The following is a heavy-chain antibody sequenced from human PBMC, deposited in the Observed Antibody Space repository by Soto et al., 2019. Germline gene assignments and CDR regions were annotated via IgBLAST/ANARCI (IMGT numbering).Heavy chain of an antibody. D-gene: IGHD3-22*01. CDR1: GYTFSIYS. CDR3: ARPYYYDTTGYYSSHYYFYFGMDV. Sequence: ASVKVSCKASGYTFSIYSIHWVRQAPGQSLEWMGWINAGNGNTKYSQKFQGRVTFTRDTSANTAYMELSSLRSEDATVYYCARPYYYDTTGYYSSHYYFYFGMDVWGQGTTVTVSS. CDR2: INAGNGNT. V-gene: IGHV1-3*01. J-gene: IGHJ6*02.